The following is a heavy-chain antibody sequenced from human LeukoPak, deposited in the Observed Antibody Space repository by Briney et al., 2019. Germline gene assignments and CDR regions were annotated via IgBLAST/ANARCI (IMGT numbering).Heavy chain of an antibody. CDR1: GSTFSSHT. J-gene: IGHJ6*02. Sequence: GSLRLSCAASGSTFSSHTMNWVRQAPGKGLEWISYISNTGSVIYYADSVKGRFTISRDNSKNTLYLQMNSLRAEDTAVYYCARDSWNYYGLDVWGQGTTVTVSS. CDR2: ISNTGSVI. D-gene: IGHD2-15*01. CDR3: ARDSWNYYGLDV. V-gene: IGHV3-48*01.